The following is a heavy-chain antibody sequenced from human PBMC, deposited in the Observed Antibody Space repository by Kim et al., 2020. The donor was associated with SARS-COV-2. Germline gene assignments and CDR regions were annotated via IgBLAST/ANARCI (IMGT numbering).Heavy chain of an antibody. CDR3: ARGVYYDPFDY. CDR1: GFTFSSYE. CDR2: ISSSGSTI. J-gene: IGHJ4*02. D-gene: IGHD3-22*01. V-gene: IGHV3-48*03. Sequence: GGSLRLSCAASGFTFSSYEMNWVRQAPGKGLEWVSYISSSGSTIYYADSVKGRFTISRDNAKNSLYLQMNSLRAEDTAVYYCARGVYYDPFDYWGQGTLVTVSS.